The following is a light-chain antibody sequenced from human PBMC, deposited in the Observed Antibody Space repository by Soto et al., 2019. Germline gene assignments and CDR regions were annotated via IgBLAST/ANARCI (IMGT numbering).Light chain of an antibody. CDR2: EVS. Sequence: LTQPASVSGSPGQSITISCTGTSSDVGRHNYVSWYQRYPGKAPKLMLYEVSSRPSGVSNRFSGSKSGNTASLTISGLQAEDEADYYCSSDTSSSTLLAFGTGTKVTVL. CDR3: SSDTSSSTLLA. V-gene: IGLV2-14*01. CDR1: SSDVGRHNY. J-gene: IGLJ1*01.